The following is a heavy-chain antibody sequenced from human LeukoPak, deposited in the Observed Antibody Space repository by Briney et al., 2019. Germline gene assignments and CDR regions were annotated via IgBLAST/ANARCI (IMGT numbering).Heavy chain of an antibody. CDR3: ASGYSGSYYGFDY. CDR2: INAGNGNT. D-gene: IGHD1-26*01. J-gene: IGHJ4*02. Sequence: GASVKVSCKASGYTFTSYAMHWVRQAPGQGLEGWGWINAGNGNTKYSQKFQGRVTITRDTSASTAYMELSSLRSEDAAVYYCASGYSGSYYGFDYWGQGTLVTVSS. V-gene: IGHV1-3*01. CDR1: GYTFTSYA.